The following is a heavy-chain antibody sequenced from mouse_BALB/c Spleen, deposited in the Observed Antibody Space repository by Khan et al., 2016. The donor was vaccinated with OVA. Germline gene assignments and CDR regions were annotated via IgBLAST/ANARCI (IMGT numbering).Heavy chain of an antibody. CDR2: IWGGGIT. Sequence: QVQLKQSGPGLVAPSQSLSITCTVSGFSLTDYGVSWIRQPPGKGLEWLGLIWGGGITYYNSALKSRLSISKDNSRSQVFLKMNSLQTDDTAMYYCAKHLILYPYHFDYWGQGTTLTVSS. CDR3: AKHLILYPYHFDY. CDR1: GFSLTDYG. J-gene: IGHJ2*01. V-gene: IGHV2-6-5*01.